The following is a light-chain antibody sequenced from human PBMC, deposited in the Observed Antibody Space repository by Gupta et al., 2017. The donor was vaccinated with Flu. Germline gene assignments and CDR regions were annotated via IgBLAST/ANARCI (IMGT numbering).Light chain of an antibody. CDR2: AAS. V-gene: IGKV1-39*01. Sequence: DIQMTQSPSSLSASVGDRVTITCRASQSISSYLNWYQQKPGKAPNLLIFAASSLQSEVPSRFSGSGSGTEFTLTISRLQPEDFAIYYCQQSDTTPRTFGQGTKMEIK. CDR3: QQSDTTPRT. J-gene: IGKJ2*01. CDR1: QSISSY.